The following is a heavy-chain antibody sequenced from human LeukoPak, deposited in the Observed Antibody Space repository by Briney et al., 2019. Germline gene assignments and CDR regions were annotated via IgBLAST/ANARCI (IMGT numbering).Heavy chain of an antibody. CDR1: GYTFTSYG. V-gene: IGHV1-18*01. CDR3: ARDRVPDSTYYYGSGAPNWFDP. J-gene: IGHJ5*02. Sequence: ASVKVSCKASGYTFTSYGISWVRQAPGQGLEWMGWISAYNGNTNYAQKLQGRVTMTTDTSTSTAYMELRSLRSDDTAVYYCARDRVPDSTYYYGSGAPNWFDPWGQGTLVTVSS. D-gene: IGHD3-10*01. CDR2: ISAYNGNT.